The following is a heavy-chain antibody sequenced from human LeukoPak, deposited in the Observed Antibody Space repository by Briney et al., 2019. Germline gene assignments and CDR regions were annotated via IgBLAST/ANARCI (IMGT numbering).Heavy chain of an antibody. CDR2: IYYSGST. Sequence: SETLSLTCTVSGGSISSYYWSWIRQPPGKGLEWIGYIYYSGSTNYNPSLKSRVTISVDTSKNQFSLKLSSVTAAATAAYSFARLDYGFYFDYWGQEPWTPSPQ. V-gene: IGHV4-59*01. J-gene: IGHJ4*01. CDR3: ARLDYGFYFDY. CDR1: GGSISSYY. D-gene: IGHD4-17*01.